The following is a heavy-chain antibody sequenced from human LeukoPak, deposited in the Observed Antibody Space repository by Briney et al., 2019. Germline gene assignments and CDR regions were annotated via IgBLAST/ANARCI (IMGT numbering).Heavy chain of an antibody. D-gene: IGHD4-23*01. J-gene: IGHJ4*02. CDR2: IYYSGST. CDR1: GGSISSSSYY. V-gene: IGHV4-61*01. Sequence: SETLSLTCTVSGGSISSSSYYWSWIRQPPGKGLEWIGYIYYSGSTNYNPSLKSRVTISVDTSKNQFSLKLSSVTAADTAVYYCARVTREVTDYFDYWGQGTLVTVSS. CDR3: ARVTREVTDYFDY.